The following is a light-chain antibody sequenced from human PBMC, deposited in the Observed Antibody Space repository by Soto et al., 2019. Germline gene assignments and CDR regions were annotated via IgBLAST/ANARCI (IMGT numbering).Light chain of an antibody. CDR1: SSDVGSYKF. J-gene: IGLJ2*01. V-gene: IGLV2-23*01. Sequence: QSVLTQPASVSGSPGQSITISCTGTSSDVGSYKFVSWYQQHPGKAPKLMIYEGSKRPSGVSNRFSGSKSGNTASLTISGLQAEDEAEYYCCSYAGSSTLVFGGGTQLTVL. CDR3: CSYAGSSTLV. CDR2: EGS.